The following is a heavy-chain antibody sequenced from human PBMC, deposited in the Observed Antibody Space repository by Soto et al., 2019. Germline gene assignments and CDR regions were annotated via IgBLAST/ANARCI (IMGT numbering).Heavy chain of an antibody. CDR3: TSPGIAAAGRVDAFDI. Sequence: EVQLVESGGGLVKPGGSLRLSCAASGFTFINAWMNWVRQAPGKGLEWVGRIKSKTDGGTTDYAAPVKGRFTISRDDSKNTLYLQMNSLKTEDTAVYYCTSPGIAAAGRVDAFDIWGQGTMVTVSS. CDR1: GFTFINAW. J-gene: IGHJ3*02. D-gene: IGHD6-13*01. V-gene: IGHV3-15*07. CDR2: IKSKTDGGTT.